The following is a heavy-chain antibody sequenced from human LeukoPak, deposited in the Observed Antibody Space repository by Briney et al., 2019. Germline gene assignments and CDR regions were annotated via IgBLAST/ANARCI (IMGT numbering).Heavy chain of an antibody. D-gene: IGHD2-15*01. CDR3: AKQLGYCSDGSCYFPY. CDR2: ISYDGSNK. CDR1: GFIFSNYG. Sequence: PGRSLRLSCAASGFIFSNYGMHWVRQAPGKGLEWVAFISYDGSNKYYVDSVKGRFTISRDNSKNTLYLQMNSLRAEDTAVYYCAKQLGYCSDGSCYFPYWGQGTLVTVSS. V-gene: IGHV3-30*18. J-gene: IGHJ4*02.